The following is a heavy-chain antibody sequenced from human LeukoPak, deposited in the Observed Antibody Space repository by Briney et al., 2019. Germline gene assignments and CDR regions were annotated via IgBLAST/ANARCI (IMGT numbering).Heavy chain of an antibody. D-gene: IGHD3-10*02. V-gene: IGHV3-21*01. J-gene: IGHJ6*04. CDR1: GFTFSSYS. CDR2: ISSSSSYI. CDR3: AELGITMIGGV. Sequence: PGGSLRLSCAASGFTFSSYSMNWVRQAPGKGLEWVSSISSSSSYIFYADSVKGRFTISRDNAKNSLYLQMNSLRAEDTAVYYCAELGITMIGGVWGKGTTVTISS.